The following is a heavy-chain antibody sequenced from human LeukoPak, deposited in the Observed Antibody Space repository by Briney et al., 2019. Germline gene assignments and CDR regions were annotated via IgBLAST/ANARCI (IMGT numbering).Heavy chain of an antibody. CDR1: GGSISSYY. J-gene: IGHJ4*02. Sequence: SETLSLTCTVSGGSISSYYWSWIRQPPGKGLEWIGYIYYSGSTNYNPSLKSRVTISVDTSKNQFSLKLSSVTAADTAVYYCARHDGDPEFDYWGQGTLVTVSS. D-gene: IGHD4-17*01. V-gene: IGHV4-59*08. CDR2: IYYSGST. CDR3: ARHDGDPEFDY.